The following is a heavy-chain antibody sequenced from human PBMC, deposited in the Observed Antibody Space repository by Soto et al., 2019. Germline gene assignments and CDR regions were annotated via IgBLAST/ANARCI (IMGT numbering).Heavy chain of an antibody. Sequence: SETLSLTCAVSGGPINSANWWNWVRQAPGKGLEWIGEIYHSGTTNYNPSLKSRVTISVGKSKNQFSLNLTSVTAADTAVYYCARGTVRYFDVGNYHYYGMDIWGQGTTVTVSS. D-gene: IGHD3-9*01. CDR1: GGPINSANW. CDR2: IYHSGTT. V-gene: IGHV4-4*02. CDR3: ARGTVRYFDVGNYHYYGMDI. J-gene: IGHJ6*02.